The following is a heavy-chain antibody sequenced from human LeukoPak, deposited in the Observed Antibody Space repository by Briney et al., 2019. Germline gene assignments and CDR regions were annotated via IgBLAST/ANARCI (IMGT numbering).Heavy chain of an antibody. Sequence: SETLSLTCTVSGGSISSYYWSWIRQPPGKGLEWIGYIYYSGSTNYNPSLKGRDTISVDTSKNQFSLKLSSVTAADTAVYYCARVAGEDDNWFDPWGQGTLVTVSS. V-gene: IGHV4-59*01. CDR1: GGSISSYY. D-gene: IGHD2-21*01. CDR2: IYYSGST. J-gene: IGHJ5*02. CDR3: ARVAGEDDNWFDP.